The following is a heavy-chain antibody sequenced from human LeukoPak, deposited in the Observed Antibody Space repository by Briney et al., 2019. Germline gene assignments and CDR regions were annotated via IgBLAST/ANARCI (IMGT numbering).Heavy chain of an antibody. CDR2: ISGSGGST. J-gene: IGHJ4*02. CDR3: AKDTAMEGSVDY. V-gene: IGHV3-23*01. CDR1: GFTFSGYA. D-gene: IGHD5-18*01. Sequence: GGSLRLSCAASGFTFSGYAMSWVRQAPGKGLEWVSAISGSGGSTYYADSVKGRFTISRGNSKNTLYLQMNSVRAEDTAVYYCAKDTAMEGSVDYWGQGTLVTVSS.